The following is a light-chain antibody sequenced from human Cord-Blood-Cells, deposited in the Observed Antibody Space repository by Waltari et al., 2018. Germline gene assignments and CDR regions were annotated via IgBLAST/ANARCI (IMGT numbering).Light chain of an antibody. V-gene: IGKV1-39*01. J-gene: IGKJ2*01. CDR2: ATS. CDR3: QQSYSTPYT. Sequence: DIQMTQSPSSLSASVGDRVTITCRASQSISSYLNWYQQKPGEAPKLLIYATSSLQSGVPSRFSCSGSGTDVTLTISSLQPEDFATYYCQQSYSTPYTFGQGTKLEIK. CDR1: QSISSY.